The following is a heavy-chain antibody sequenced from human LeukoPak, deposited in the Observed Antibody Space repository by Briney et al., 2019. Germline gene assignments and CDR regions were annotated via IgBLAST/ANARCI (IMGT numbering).Heavy chain of an antibody. V-gene: IGHV3-23*01. CDR1: GFTFSNHA. D-gene: IGHD3-22*01. J-gene: IGHJ4*02. Sequence: PGGSLRLSCAASGFTFSNHAMSWVRQAPGKGPEWVSAISGGGGSTYYADSVRGRFTISRDNSKNTVYLQMNSLRAEDTAVYYCAKRYYSDSSGYLGSLNYWGQGTLVTVSS. CDR3: AKRYYSDSSGYLGSLNY. CDR2: ISGGGGST.